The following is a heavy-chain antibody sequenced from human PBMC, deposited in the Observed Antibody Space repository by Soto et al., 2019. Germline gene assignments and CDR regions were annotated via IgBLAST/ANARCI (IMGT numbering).Heavy chain of an antibody. CDR1: GFTFSSYG. CDR3: AKADSSGYSYSYYFDD. CDR2: ISHDGNNK. D-gene: IGHD3-22*01. J-gene: IGHJ4*02. Sequence: GGSLRLSCAASGFTFSSYGMHWVRQAPGKRLEWLAVISHDGNNKHYADSVKGRFTISRDNSKNTLYLQMNSLRAEDTAVYYCAKADSSGYSYSYYFDDWGQRTPVTVSS. V-gene: IGHV3-30*18.